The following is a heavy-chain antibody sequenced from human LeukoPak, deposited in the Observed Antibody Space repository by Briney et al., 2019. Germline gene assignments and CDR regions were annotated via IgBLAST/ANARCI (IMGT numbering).Heavy chain of an antibody. V-gene: IGHV3-23*01. J-gene: IGHJ4*02. Sequence: GGSLRLSCAASGFTFSSYAMSWVRQAPGKGLEWVSAISGSGGSTYYADSVKGRFTISRDESKNTLYLQMNSLRAEDTAVYYCTTDPLGYCSSTSCLGGYWGQGTLVTVSS. CDR1: GFTFSSYA. CDR3: TTDPLGYCSSTSCLGGY. CDR2: ISGSGGST. D-gene: IGHD2-2*01.